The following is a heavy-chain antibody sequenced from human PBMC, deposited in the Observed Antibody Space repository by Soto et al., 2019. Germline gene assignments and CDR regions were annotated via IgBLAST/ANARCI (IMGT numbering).Heavy chain of an antibody. Sequence: EVQLVESGGGLVQPGGSLRLSCAASGFTFSSYAMHWVRQAPGKGLEYVSVISSNGGSTSYANSVKGRFTVSRDNSKNTLYLQMGSLRADDMAVYYCARDKALGYNSGWYSAFDIWGPGTMVTVSS. CDR1: GFTFSSYA. CDR2: ISSNGGST. V-gene: IGHV3-64*01. CDR3: ARDKALGYNSGWYSAFDI. D-gene: IGHD6-19*01. J-gene: IGHJ3*02.